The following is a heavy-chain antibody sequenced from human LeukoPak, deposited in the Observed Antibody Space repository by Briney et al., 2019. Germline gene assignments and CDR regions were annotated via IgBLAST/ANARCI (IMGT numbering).Heavy chain of an antibody. D-gene: IGHD4-23*01. J-gene: IGHJ4*02. Sequence: GASVKVSCKASGYTFTSYSISWVRQAPGQGREWMGCISAYNGNTNYAQKLQDRVSMTTDTSTSTAYMELRSLRSDDTAVYYCARQGYGGHSQGAADYWGQGTLVTVSS. CDR2: ISAYNGNT. CDR3: ARQGYGGHSQGAADY. V-gene: IGHV1-18*01. CDR1: GYTFTSYS.